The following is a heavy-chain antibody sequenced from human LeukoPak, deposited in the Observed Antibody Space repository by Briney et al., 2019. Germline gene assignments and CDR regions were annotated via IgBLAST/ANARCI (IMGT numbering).Heavy chain of an antibody. D-gene: IGHD1-1*01. V-gene: IGHV3-15*05. CDR2: IKSKNDGGTT. J-gene: IGHJ4*02. CDR3: VGRPWNFDY. CDR1: GFNFNHAW. Sequence: GGSLRLSCAASGFNFNHAWMTWVRQAPGKGLEWVGRIKSKNDGGTTDFAAPVKGRFTISRDDSKRMMFLEMNGLKTEDTAVYYCVGRPWNFDYWGQETLVTVSS.